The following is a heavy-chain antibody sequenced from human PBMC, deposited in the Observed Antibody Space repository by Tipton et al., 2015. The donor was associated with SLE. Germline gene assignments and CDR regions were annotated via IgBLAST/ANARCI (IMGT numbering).Heavy chain of an antibody. Sequence: QSGPEVKKPGASVRVYCETSGYSFTDFTIFWMRQAPGQGLEWMGWLNSGKGNTKTSQKFQGRLTITRDISASTVYMELSSLTSDDTALYYCARAGITGSSFDYWGQGTLVTVSS. CDR2: LNSGKGNT. V-gene: IGHV1-3*04. D-gene: IGHD1-20*01. CDR3: ARAGITGSSFDY. J-gene: IGHJ4*02. CDR1: GYSFTDFT.